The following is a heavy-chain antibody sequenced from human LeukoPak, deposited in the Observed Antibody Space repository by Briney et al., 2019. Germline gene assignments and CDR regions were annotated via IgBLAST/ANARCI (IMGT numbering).Heavy chain of an antibody. CDR2: IYYRGRT. V-gene: IGHV4-59*12. D-gene: IGHD2-2*01. CDR3: ARAGYCSSTICPDAFDI. J-gene: IGHJ3*02. CDR1: GGSISSYY. Sequence: SETLSLTCTVSGGSISSYYWSWIRQPPGKGLEWIGYIYYRGRTYYNPSLKSRVTISVDTSKNQLSLKLSSVTAADTAVYYCARAGYCSSTICPDAFDIWGQGTKVTVSS.